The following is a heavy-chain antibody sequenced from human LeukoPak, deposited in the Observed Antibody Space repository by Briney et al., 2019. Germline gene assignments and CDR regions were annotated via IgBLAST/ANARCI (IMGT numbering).Heavy chain of an antibody. CDR1: GYTFTSYA. CDR3: ARETKMATIRRFDY. J-gene: IGHJ4*02. Sequence: ASVKVSCKASGYTFTSYAMNWLRQAPGQGLEWMGGVIPIFGTANYAQKFQGRVTITTDESTSTAYMELSSLRSEDTAVYYCARETKMATIRRFDYWGQGTLVTVSS. D-gene: IGHD5-24*01. V-gene: IGHV1-69*05. CDR2: VIPIFGTA.